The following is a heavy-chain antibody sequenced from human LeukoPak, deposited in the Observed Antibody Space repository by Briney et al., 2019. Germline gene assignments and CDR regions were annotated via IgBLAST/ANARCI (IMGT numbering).Heavy chain of an antibody. CDR3: AKDRGGTWYSSSWIFDY. CDR2: ISGSGGST. J-gene: IGHJ4*02. Sequence: PGGSLRLSCAASGFTFSSYAMSWVRQAPGKGLEWVSAISGSGGSTYYADSVKGRFTISRDNSKNTLYLQMNSLRAEDTAVYYCAKDRGGTWYSSSWIFDYWGRGTLVTVSS. D-gene: IGHD6-13*01. CDR1: GFTFSSYA. V-gene: IGHV3-23*01.